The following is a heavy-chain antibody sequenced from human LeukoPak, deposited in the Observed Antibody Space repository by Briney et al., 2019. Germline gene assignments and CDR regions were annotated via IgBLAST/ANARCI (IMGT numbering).Heavy chain of an antibody. D-gene: IGHD3-10*01. CDR2: IYSGGST. J-gene: IGHJ4*02. V-gene: IGHV3-66*01. CDR1: GFTVSSNY. Sequence: AGGSLRLSCAASGFTVSSNYMSWVRQAPGKGLEWVSVIYSGGSTYYADSVKGRFTISRDNSKNTLYLQMNSLRAEDTAVYYCARDYYYGSGSYYGVYWGQGTLVTVSS. CDR3: ARDYYYGSGSYYGVY.